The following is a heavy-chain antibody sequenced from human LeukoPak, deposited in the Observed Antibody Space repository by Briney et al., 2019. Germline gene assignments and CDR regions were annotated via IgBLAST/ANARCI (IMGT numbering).Heavy chain of an antibody. J-gene: IGHJ3*02. D-gene: IGHD6-19*01. V-gene: IGHV3-33*01. CDR3: ATDHRGPVDGIGWGEAFDI. CDR2: IWYDGRYS. Sequence: GRSLRLSCAVSGFTFSDYGMHWVRQAPGEGLVWVAAIWYDGRYSFYADSAKGRFTISRDNSKNTLYLQMNSLRAEDTAVYYCATDHRGPVDGIGWGEAFDIRGQGTMVTVSS. CDR1: GFTFSDYG.